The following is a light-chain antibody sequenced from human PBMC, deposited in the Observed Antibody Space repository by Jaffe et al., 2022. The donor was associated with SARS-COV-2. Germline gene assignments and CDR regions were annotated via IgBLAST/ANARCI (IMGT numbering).Light chain of an antibody. V-gene: IGKV3-15*01. CDR2: GAS. CDR3: QQYKSWPYT. J-gene: IGKJ2*01. Sequence: EIVMTQSPATLSVSPGERATLSCRASQSVGSNLAWYQQRSGQAPRLLIYGASTRATGIPARFSGSGSGTEFTLTITSLQSEDFAVYYCQQYKSWPYTFGQGTKLEI. CDR1: QSVGSN.